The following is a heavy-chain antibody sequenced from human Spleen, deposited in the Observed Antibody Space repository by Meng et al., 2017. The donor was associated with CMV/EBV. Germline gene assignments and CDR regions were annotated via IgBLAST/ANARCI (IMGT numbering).Heavy chain of an antibody. J-gene: IGHJ4*02. CDR1: VSFSTYA. CDR2: IRGSGGTT. CDR3: AKYGYSSGWYIYYFDY. V-gene: IGHV3-23*01. D-gene: IGHD6-19*01. Sequence: VSFSTYAMSWVRPAPGKGLEWVSAIRGSGGTTYYADSVKGRFTISRDNSKNTLYLQMNSLRAEDTAVYYCAKYGYSSGWYIYYFDYWGQGTLVTVSS.